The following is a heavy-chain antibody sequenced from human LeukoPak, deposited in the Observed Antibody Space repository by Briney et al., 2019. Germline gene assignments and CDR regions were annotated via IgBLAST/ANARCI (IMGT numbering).Heavy chain of an antibody. D-gene: IGHD1-1*01. V-gene: IGHV1-69*05. CDR3: ARTGLGFLDDY. J-gene: IGHJ4*02. CDR2: IIPIFGTA. CDR1: GGTFSSYA. Sequence: ASVKVSCKASGGTFSSYAISWVRQAPAQGLEWMVRIIPIFGTANYAQKFQGRVTITTDESTSTAYMELSSLGSEDTAVYYCARTGLGFLDDYWGQGTLVTVSS.